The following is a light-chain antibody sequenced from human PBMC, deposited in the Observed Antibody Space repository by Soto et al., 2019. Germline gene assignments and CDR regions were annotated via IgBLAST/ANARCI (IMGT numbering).Light chain of an antibody. CDR3: QQYGTSVLT. CDR2: GAS. CDR1: QSVSGSY. Sequence: EIVLTQSPGTLSLSPGERATLSCRASQSVSGSYLAWYQQKPGQAPRLLIYGASSRATGIPDRFSGSGSGTDFTLTVSRLGPEDFAVYYCQQYGTSVLTFGGGTKVEIK. V-gene: IGKV3-20*01. J-gene: IGKJ4*01.